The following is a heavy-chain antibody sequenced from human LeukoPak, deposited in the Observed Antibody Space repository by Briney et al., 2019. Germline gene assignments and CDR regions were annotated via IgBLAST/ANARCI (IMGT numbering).Heavy chain of an antibody. Sequence: SGGSLRLSCAASGFTVSNNYMIWVRQAPGKGLEWVSLFHRGGETEYADSVKGRFTMSRDTSQNTVSLHMNSLRAEDTAVYYCARGFAPAYNFGVFDYWGQGTLVTVSS. V-gene: IGHV3-53*01. J-gene: IGHJ4*02. D-gene: IGHD5-24*01. CDR1: GFTVSNNY. CDR2: FHRGGET. CDR3: ARGFAPAYNFGVFDY.